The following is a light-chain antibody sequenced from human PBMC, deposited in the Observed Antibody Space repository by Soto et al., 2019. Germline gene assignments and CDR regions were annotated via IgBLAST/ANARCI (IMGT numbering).Light chain of an antibody. CDR3: HQRQSWPRT. V-gene: IGKV3-11*01. Sequence: EIVLTQSQATLSSFPVDRVTLSCRASQYINTRLAWYQHRPGQAPRLLIYQTSIRAAGIPARFSASGSGTDFTLTISDVQPEDFALYYCHQRQSWPRTFGQGTKVDIK. CDR2: QTS. CDR1: QYINTR. J-gene: IGKJ1*01.